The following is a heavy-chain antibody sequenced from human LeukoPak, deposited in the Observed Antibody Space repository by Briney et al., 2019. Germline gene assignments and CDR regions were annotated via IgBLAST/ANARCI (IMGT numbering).Heavy chain of an antibody. D-gene: IGHD6-13*01. J-gene: IGHJ6*02. Sequence: GGSLRLSCAASGFTFSSYDMHWVRQATGKGLEWVSAIGTAGDTYYPDSVKGRFTISRENAKNSLYLQMNSLRAGDTAVYYCARVRAAAGTGFYYYYGMDVWGQGTTVTVSS. CDR1: GFTFSSYD. V-gene: IGHV3-13*01. CDR3: ARVRAAAGTGFYYYYGMDV. CDR2: IGTAGDT.